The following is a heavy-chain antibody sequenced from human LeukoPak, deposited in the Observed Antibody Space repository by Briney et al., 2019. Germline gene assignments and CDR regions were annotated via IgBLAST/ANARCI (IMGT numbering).Heavy chain of an antibody. D-gene: IGHD3-9*01. CDR2: ISSNGGST. V-gene: IGHV3-64*01. CDR1: GFTFSSYA. CDR3: AKDRRYYDILTGYYFRPSGLDY. Sequence: GGSLRLSCAASGFTFSSYAMHSVRQAPGKGLEYVSAISSNGGSTYYANSVKGRFTISRDNSKNTLYLQMNSLRAEDTAVYYCAKDRRYYDILTGYYFRPSGLDYWGQGTLVTVSS. J-gene: IGHJ4*02.